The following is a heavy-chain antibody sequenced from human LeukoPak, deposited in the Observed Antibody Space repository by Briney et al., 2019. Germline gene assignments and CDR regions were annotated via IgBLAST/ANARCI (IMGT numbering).Heavy chain of an antibody. CDR2: IIPIFGTA. V-gene: IGHV1-69*13. CDR1: GFTFTNYD. Sequence: GASVKVSCKATGFTFTNYDINWVRQAPGQGLEWMGGIIPIFGTANYAQKFQGRVTITADESTSTAYMELSSLRSEDTAVYYCARGGSYGDYNFDYWGQGTLVTVSS. CDR3: ARGGSYGDYNFDY. D-gene: IGHD4-17*01. J-gene: IGHJ4*02.